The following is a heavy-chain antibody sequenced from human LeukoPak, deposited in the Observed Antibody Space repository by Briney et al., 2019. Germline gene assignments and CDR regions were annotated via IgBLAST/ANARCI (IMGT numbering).Heavy chain of an antibody. V-gene: IGHV1-2*02. CDR3: AGRVGATRGAFDI. J-gene: IGHJ3*02. D-gene: IGHD1-26*01. CDR1: GGTFSSYA. Sequence: ASVKVSCKASGGTFSSYAISWVRQAPGQGLEWMGWINPNSGGTNYAQKFQGRVTMTRDTSISTAYMELSRLRSDDTAVYYCAGRVGATRGAFDIWGQGTMVTVSS. CDR2: INPNSGGT.